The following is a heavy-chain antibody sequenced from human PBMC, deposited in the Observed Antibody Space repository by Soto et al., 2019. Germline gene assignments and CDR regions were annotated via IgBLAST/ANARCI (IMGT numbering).Heavy chain of an antibody. D-gene: IGHD2-15*01. CDR1: GGSISSSSYY. Sequence: SETLSLTCTVSGGSISSSSYYWGWIRQPPGKGLEWIGSIYYSGSTYYNPSLKSRVTISVDTSKNQFSLKLSSVTAADTAVYYCARQNLQYCSGGSCYGMDVWGQGTTVTVSS. CDR3: ARQNLQYCSGGSCYGMDV. V-gene: IGHV4-39*01. J-gene: IGHJ6*02. CDR2: IYYSGST.